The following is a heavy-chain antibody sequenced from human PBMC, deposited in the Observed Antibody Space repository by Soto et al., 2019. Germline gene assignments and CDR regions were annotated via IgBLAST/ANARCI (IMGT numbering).Heavy chain of an antibody. CDR2: IIPIFGTA. V-gene: IGHV1-69*13. Sequence: SSVKVSCKASGGTFSSSAIIWVRQAPGQGLEWMGGIIPIFGTANYAQKFQGRVTITADESTSTAYMELSSLRSEDTAVYYCASSIVVVPAAMLLDYWGQGTLVTVPP. CDR1: GGTFSSSA. D-gene: IGHD2-2*01. CDR3: ASSIVVVPAAMLLDY. J-gene: IGHJ4*02.